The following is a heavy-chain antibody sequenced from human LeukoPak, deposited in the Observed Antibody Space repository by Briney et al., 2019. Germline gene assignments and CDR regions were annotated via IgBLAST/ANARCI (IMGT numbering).Heavy chain of an antibody. CDR1: GFSFSRYG. V-gene: IGHV3-30*02. CDR2: IQTDGNTK. Sequence: GGSLRLSCAASGFSFSRYGIHWVRQAPGKGLEWVTFIQTDGNTKYYANSVRGRFTITRDNSKNTVSLQMNSLRAEDAGIYYCAREESSLVLGGLGYSGQGTLVSVSS. J-gene: IGHJ4*02. CDR3: AREESSLVLGGLGY. D-gene: IGHD6-13*01.